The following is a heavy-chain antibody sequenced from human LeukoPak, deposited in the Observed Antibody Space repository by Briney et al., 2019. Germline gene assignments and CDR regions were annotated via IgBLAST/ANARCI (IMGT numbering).Heavy chain of an antibody. V-gene: IGHV4-34*01. CDR3: ARPHDGGSYFYFDY. D-gene: IGHD1-26*01. CDR2: INHSGST. Sequence: NPSETLSLTCAVSGGSFSDYDWSWIRQPPGKGLEWIGEINHSGSTNYNPSLKSRVTISVDTSKNQFSLKLSSVTAADTAVYYCARPHDGGSYFYFDYWGQGTLVTVSS. CDR1: GGSFSDYD. J-gene: IGHJ4*02.